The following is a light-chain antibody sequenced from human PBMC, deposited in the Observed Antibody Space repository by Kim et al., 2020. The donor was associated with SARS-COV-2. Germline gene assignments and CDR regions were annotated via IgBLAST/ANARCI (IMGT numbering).Light chain of an antibody. CDR1: QTVSNY. V-gene: IGKV3-11*01. CDR3: QDRRT. CDR2: DAS. Sequence: EIMLTQSPVTLSLSPGERATLSCGTSQTVSNYLAWYQQKPGQAPRLLIYDASNRATGIPVRFSGSGSGTDFSLTISNLEPEDFAVYYCQDRRTFGQGTKVDIK. J-gene: IGKJ1*01.